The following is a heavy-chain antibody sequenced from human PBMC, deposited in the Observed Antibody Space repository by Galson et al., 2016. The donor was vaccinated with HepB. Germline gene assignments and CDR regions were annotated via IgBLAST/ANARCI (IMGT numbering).Heavy chain of an antibody. CDR2: INTGTPGDT. V-gene: IGHV1-18*01. J-gene: IGHJ4*02. CDR3: ARDFCTGVSCNHALGH. CDR1: GYSFSSYG. D-gene: IGHD2-8*02. Sequence: SVKVSCKASGYSFSSYGISWVRQAPGQGLEWMAWINTGTPGDTLYAQSLQGRLTLTTDPSTTTAYMNLRRLGSDDTAVYFCARDFCTGVSCNHALGHWGQGTLVTVSS.